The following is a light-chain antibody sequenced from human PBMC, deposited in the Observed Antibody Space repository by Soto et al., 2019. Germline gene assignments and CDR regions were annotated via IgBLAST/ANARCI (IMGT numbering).Light chain of an antibody. CDR2: DAS. CDR3: QQYDNYLYT. V-gene: IGKV1-5*01. CDR1: QDITIW. Sequence: DIQMTQSPSTLTASAGDRVSVTCRASQDITIWLAWYQQKPGKAPKLLIYDASSLESGVPSRFSGSGSGTEFTLTISSLQPDDSATYYCQQYDNYLYTFGQGTKLEIK. J-gene: IGKJ2*01.